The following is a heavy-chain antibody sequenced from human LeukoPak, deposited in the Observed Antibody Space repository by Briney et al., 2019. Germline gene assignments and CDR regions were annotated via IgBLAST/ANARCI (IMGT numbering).Heavy chain of an antibody. CDR1: GFTFSSYE. J-gene: IGHJ6*03. CDR2: ISTSGTNI. CDR3: ARGRNYYDSSGAGYFYHYMDV. D-gene: IGHD3-22*01. V-gene: IGHV3-48*03. Sequence: PGGSLRLSCAASGFTFSSYEMNWVRQAPGKGMEWVSYISTSGTNIYYADSVRGRLTISRDNAKNSLNLQMNSLRGEDTAVYYCARGRNYYDSSGAGYFYHYMDVWGKGTTVTVSS.